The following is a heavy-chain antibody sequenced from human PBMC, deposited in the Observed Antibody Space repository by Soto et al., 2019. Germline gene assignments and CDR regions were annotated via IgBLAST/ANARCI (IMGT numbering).Heavy chain of an antibody. Sequence: QVRLVESGGGVVQPGRSLRLSCAASGFTFSSYGMHWVRQAPGKGLEWVAVIWYDGSNKYYADSVKGRFTISRDNSKNTLYLQMNSLRAEDTAVYYCARDRDYYDSGWYFDLWGRGTLVTVSS. V-gene: IGHV3-33*01. CDR1: GFTFSSYG. CDR3: ARDRDYYDSGWYFDL. D-gene: IGHD3-22*01. J-gene: IGHJ2*01. CDR2: IWYDGSNK.